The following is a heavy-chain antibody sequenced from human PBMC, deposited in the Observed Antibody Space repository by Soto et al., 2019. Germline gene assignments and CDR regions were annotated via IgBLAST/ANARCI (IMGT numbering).Heavy chain of an antibody. CDR2: INAGNGNT. D-gene: IGHD2-2*02. CDR3: ARKIGYCSSTSCYTSKNNWFDP. Sequence: QVQLVQSGAEVKKPWASVKVSCKASGYTFTSYAMHWVRQAPGQRLEWMGWINAGNGNTKYSQKFQGRVTITRDTSASTAYMELSSLRSEDTAVYYCARKIGYCSSTSCYTSKNNWFDPWGQGTLVTVSS. CDR1: GYTFTSYA. V-gene: IGHV1-3*01. J-gene: IGHJ5*02.